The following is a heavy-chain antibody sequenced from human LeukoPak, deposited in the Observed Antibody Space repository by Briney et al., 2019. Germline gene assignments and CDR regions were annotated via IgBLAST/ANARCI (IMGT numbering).Heavy chain of an antibody. CDR1: GFTFSSYW. J-gene: IGHJ3*02. CDR2: IKQDGSEK. D-gene: IGHD5-24*01. Sequence: GGSLRLSCAASGFTFSSYWMSWVRQAPGKGLEWVANIKQDGSEKYYVDSVKGRVTISRDNAKNSLYLQMNSLRAEDTAVYYCARDPADGYNSAFDIWGQGTMVTVSS. V-gene: IGHV3-7*03. CDR3: ARDPADGYNSAFDI.